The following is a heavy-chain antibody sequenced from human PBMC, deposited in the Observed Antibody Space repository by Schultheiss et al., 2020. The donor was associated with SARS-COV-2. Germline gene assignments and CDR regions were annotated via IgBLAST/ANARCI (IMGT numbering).Heavy chain of an antibody. J-gene: IGHJ4*02. CDR1: GLTFSSDA. V-gene: IGHV3-23*01. D-gene: IGHD6-6*01. CDR2: ISGSGGST. Sequence: GGSLRLSCAASGLTFSSDAMSWVRQAPGKGLEWVSAISGSGGSTYYADSVKGRFTISRDNSKNTLYLQMNSLRAEDTAVYYCAKTGSTGYSSSSGWFDYWGQGALVTVSS. CDR3: AKTGSTGYSSSSGWFDY.